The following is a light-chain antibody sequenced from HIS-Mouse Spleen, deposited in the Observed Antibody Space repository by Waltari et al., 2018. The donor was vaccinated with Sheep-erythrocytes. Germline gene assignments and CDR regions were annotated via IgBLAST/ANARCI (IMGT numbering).Light chain of an antibody. CDR2: QYS. CDR3: QAWDSSTAWNVV. CDR1: KLGDKY. V-gene: IGLV3-1*01. J-gene: IGLJ2*01. Sequence: SYELTQPPSVSVSPGQTASITCSGDKLGDKYACWYQRKPGQSPVLVIYQYSKRPSGCPDRFSGSNAGNTATLTISGTQAMDEADYYGQAWDSSTAWNVVFGGGTKLTVL.